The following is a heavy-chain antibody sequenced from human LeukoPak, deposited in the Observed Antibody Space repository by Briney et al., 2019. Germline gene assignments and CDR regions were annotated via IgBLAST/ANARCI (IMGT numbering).Heavy chain of an antibody. CDR3: ARATRYCSSTSCYEADAFDI. Sequence: RGSLRLSCAASGFTFSSYSMNWVRQAPGKGLEWVSSISSSSSYIYYADSVKGRFTISRDNAKNSLYLQMNSLRAEDTAVYYCARATRYCSSTSCYEADAFDIWGQRTMVTVSS. CDR2: ISSSSSYI. CDR1: GFTFSSYS. V-gene: IGHV3-21*01. D-gene: IGHD2-2*01. J-gene: IGHJ3*02.